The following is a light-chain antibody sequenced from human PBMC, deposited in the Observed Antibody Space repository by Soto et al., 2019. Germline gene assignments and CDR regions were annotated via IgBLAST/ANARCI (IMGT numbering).Light chain of an antibody. V-gene: IGKV2-28*01. Sequence: DIVMTQSPLSLPVTPGEPASISCRPSQSLLHSNGYNYLDWYLQKPGQSPQLLIYLGSNRASGVPDGFSGSGSGTDFTLKISRVEAEDVGVYYCMQALQTLPTFGQGTRLEIK. J-gene: IGKJ5*01. CDR2: LGS. CDR1: QSLLHSNGYNY. CDR3: MQALQTLPT.